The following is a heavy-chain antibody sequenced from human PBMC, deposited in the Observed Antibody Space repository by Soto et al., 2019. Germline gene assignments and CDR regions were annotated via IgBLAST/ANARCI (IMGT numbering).Heavy chain of an antibody. CDR1: GGSISSGGTGSY. D-gene: IGHD1-1*01. J-gene: IGHJ4*02. V-gene: IGHV4-31*03. CDR2: IYYTGNT. Sequence: QVQLQESGPGLVKPSQTLSLTCTVSGGSISSGGTGSYWTGIRQLPGKGLEWIGYIYYTGNTYYNPSLKSRPTISIDTSENQFFLKLTSVPAADTAVYFCASGHDAYKVRYWGQGTLVIVSS. CDR3: ASGHDAYKVRY.